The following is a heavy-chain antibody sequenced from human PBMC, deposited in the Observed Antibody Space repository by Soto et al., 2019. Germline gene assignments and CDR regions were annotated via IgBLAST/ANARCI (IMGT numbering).Heavy chain of an antibody. J-gene: IGHJ6*02. CDR1: GYTFTNYD. CDR3: AARGPIFGVVNGVDV. D-gene: IGHD3-3*01. CDR2: MNPNNGNA. Sequence: ASVKVSCKASGYTFTNYDINWVRQVTGQGLEWMGWMNPNNGNAGYAQKFQGRVTMTRSTSIGTAYMELSSLRSEDTAVYYCAARGPIFGVVNGVDVWGQGTTVTVSS. V-gene: IGHV1-8*01.